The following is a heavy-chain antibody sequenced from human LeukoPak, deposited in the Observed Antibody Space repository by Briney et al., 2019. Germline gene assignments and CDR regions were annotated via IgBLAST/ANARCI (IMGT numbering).Heavy chain of an antibody. D-gene: IGHD5-12*01. V-gene: IGHV4-59*08. CDR2: IYYSGST. J-gene: IGHJ5*02. CDR1: GGSISSYY. Sequence: SETLSLTCTVSGGSISSYYWSWIRQPPGKGLEWIGYIYYSGSTNYNPSLKSRVTISVDTSKNQFSLKLSSVTAADTAVYYCAGLSRWLHDNWFDPWGQGTLVTVSS. CDR3: AGLSRWLHDNWFDP.